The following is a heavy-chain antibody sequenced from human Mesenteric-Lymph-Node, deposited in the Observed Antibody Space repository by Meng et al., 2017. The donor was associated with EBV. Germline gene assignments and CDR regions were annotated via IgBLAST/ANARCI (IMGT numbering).Heavy chain of an antibody. Sequence: EVDLEESGGGLVQPGGSLTLSCEASGFTFSMDWMQRVRQAPGKGLVWVSLISSDGSITRNGDSVKGRFSIARDNAKNTVYLQMNNLRADDTAVYYCARTFQGLDYWGHGTLVTVSS. D-gene: IGHD2/OR15-2a*01. J-gene: IGHJ4*01. CDR3: ARTFQGLDY. CDR1: GFTFSMDW. CDR2: ISSDGSIT. V-gene: IGHV3-74*01.